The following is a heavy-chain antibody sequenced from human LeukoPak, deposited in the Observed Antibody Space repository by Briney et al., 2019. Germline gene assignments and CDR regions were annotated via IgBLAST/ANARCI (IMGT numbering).Heavy chain of an antibody. CDR2: IYTSGIT. V-gene: IGHV4-4*07. Sequence: PSETLSLTCTVSGGAISSYHWSWIRQPAGKGLEWIGRIYTSGITNYNPSLKSRVTMSADTSKNHFSLKLISVTAADTAVYYCARDQTYSGSGIYTYFDYWGQGILVTVSS. J-gene: IGHJ4*02. CDR1: GGAISSYH. CDR3: ARDQTYSGSGIYTYFDY. D-gene: IGHD3-10*01.